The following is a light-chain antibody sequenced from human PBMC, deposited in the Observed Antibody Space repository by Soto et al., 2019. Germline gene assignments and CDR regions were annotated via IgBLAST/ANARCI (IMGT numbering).Light chain of an antibody. Sequence: QSALTQPRSVSGSPGQSVTISCTGNSSDVDDDNYVSWFQQHPGKAPKLVIYDVSERPSGVPDRFSGSKSGNTASLTISGLQAEDEADYYCCSYGGTFCVFGTGTKVTVL. CDR1: SSDVDDDNY. V-gene: IGLV2-11*01. CDR2: DVS. J-gene: IGLJ1*01. CDR3: CSYGGTFCV.